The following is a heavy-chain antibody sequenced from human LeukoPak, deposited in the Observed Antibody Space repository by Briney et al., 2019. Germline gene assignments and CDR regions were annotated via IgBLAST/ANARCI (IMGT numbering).Heavy chain of an antibody. V-gene: IGHV1-69*04. D-gene: IGHD2-8*01. CDR1: GGTFSSYA. Sequence: ASVKVSCKASGGTFSSYAISWVRQAPGQGLEWMGRIIPIFGIANYAQKFQGRVTITAGKSTSTAYMELSSLRSEDTAEYYSARQCNVLMVDANTKGNCFDPWGQGTLVTVSS. CDR2: IIPIFGIA. CDR3: ARQCNVLMVDANTKGNCFDP. J-gene: IGHJ5*02.